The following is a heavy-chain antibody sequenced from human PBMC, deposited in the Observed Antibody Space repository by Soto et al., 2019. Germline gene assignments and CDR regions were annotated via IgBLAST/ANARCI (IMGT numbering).Heavy chain of an antibody. CDR2: IYYSGST. V-gene: IGHV4-61*01. CDR3: ARPLYSYGPMDV. D-gene: IGHD5-18*01. Sequence: QVQLQESGPGLVKPSETLSLTCTVSGGSVSSGSYHWSWIRQPQGKGLEWIGYIYYSGSTNYNPSLKSRVTISVDTSKNQFSLKLSSVTAADTAVYYCARPLYSYGPMDVWGQGTTVTVSS. J-gene: IGHJ6*02. CDR1: GGSVSSGSYH.